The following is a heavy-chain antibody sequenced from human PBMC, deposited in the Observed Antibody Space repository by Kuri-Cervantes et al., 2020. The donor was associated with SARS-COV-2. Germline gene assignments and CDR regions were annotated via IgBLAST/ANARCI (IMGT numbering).Heavy chain of an antibody. D-gene: IGHD5-24*01. Sequence: SETLSLTCAVYGGSFSGYYWTWVRQTPGKGLEWIGEIYHNGNTNYNPSLKSRVTISVDESKNQFSLKLNSVTAADTAVYYCASLLLWQQFAHWGQGILVIVSS. J-gene: IGHJ4*02. CDR2: IYHNGNT. V-gene: IGHV4-34*01. CDR1: GGSFSGYY. CDR3: ASLLLWQQFAH.